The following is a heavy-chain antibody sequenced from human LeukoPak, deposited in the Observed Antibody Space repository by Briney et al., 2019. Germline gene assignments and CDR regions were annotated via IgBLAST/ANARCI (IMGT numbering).Heavy chain of an antibody. CDR1: GFTFSSYS. D-gene: IGHD1-20*01. J-gene: IGHJ4*02. CDR3: ARDPVPYNWGSFSFDY. CDR2: IRYDGSNK. Sequence: PGGALRLSCAASGFTFSSYSMNWVCQAPGKGLEWVAFIRYDGSNKYYADSVKGRFTISRDNAKNSLYLQMNSLRADDTAAYYCARDPVPYNWGSFSFDYWGQGTLVTVSS. V-gene: IGHV3-30*02.